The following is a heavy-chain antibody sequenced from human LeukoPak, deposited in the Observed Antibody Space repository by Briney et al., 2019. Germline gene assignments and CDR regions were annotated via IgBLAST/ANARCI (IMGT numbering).Heavy chain of an antibody. CDR3: PFSPEAEKAYQLLLHPFDY. V-gene: IGHV4-59*08. D-gene: IGHD2-2*01. Sequence: PSETLSLTCTVSGGSISSYYWSWIRQPPGKGLEWIGYIHYSGSTNYNPSLKSRVTISVDTSKNQFSLKLSSVTAADTAVYYCPFSPEAEKAYQLLLHPFDYWGQGTLVTVSS. CDR1: GGSISSYY. J-gene: IGHJ4*02. CDR2: IHYSGST.